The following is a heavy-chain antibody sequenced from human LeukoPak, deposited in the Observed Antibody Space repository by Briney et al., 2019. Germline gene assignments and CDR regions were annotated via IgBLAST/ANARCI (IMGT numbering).Heavy chain of an antibody. D-gene: IGHD6-13*01. CDR1: GFTFSSYA. V-gene: IGHV3-23*01. Sequence: GGSLRLSCAASGFTFSSYAMSWVRQAPGKGLEWVSVISGSGDNTYYADSVKGRLTISRDNSKNTLYLQMNSLRAEDTAVYYCAKAAGYSSSTFDYWGQGTLVTVSS. J-gene: IGHJ4*02. CDR3: AKAAGYSSSTFDY. CDR2: ISGSGDNT.